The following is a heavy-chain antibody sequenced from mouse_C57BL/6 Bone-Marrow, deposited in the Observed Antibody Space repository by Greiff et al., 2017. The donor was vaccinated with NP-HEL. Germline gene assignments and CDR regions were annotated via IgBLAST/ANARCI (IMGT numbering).Heavy chain of an antibody. CDR3: ARRTTVVADAMDY. V-gene: IGHV5-17*01. CDR2: ISSGSSTI. Sequence: EVKVVESGGGLVKPGGSLKLSCAASGFTFSDYGMHWVRQAPEKGLEWVAYISSGSSTIYYADTVKGRFTISRDNAKNTLFLQMTSLRSEDTAMYYCARRTTVVADAMDYWGQGTSVTVSS. D-gene: IGHD1-1*01. CDR1: GFTFSDYG. J-gene: IGHJ4*01.